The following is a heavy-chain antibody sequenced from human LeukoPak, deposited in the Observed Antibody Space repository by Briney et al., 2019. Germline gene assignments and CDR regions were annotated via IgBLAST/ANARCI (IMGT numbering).Heavy chain of an antibody. CDR2: IIPIFGPA. CDR1: GGTFSSYA. CDR3: AFVEDTAMVLDY. V-gene: IGHV1-69*05. J-gene: IGHJ4*02. D-gene: IGHD5-18*01. Sequence: ASVKVSCKASGGTFSSYAMSWVRQAPGQGLEWMGGIIPIFGPANYAQKFQGRVTITTDESTSTAYMELSSLRSEDTAMYYCAFVEDTAMVLDYWGQGTLVTVSS.